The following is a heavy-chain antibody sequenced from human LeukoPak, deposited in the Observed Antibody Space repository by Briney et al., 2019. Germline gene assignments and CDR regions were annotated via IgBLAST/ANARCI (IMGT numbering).Heavy chain of an antibody. CDR1: GGSINSHY. CDR3: ARALNPLPGTYYFDY. D-gene: IGHD2-15*01. Sequence: SGTLSLTCTVSGGSINSHYWSWIRQPAGKGLEWIGRIYISGSTNYSPSLKSRVTMSVDTSKNQFSLRLSSVTAADTAVYYCARALNPLPGTYYFDYWGQGTLVTVSS. V-gene: IGHV4-4*07. CDR2: IYISGST. J-gene: IGHJ4*02.